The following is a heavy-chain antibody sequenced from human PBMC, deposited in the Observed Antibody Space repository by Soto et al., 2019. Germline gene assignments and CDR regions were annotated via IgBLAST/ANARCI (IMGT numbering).Heavy chain of an antibody. J-gene: IGHJ4*02. CDR1: GASISLNY. CDR2: VYYSGST. Sequence: QVQVRESGPGLVKPSETLSLTCTVSGASISLNYWSWIRQPPGKGLEWIGYVYYSGSTTYNPSLERRVTMSVDTSKSQVSLKLTSVTAADTAFYYCARDAGGPYNYWGQGMLVTVSS. V-gene: IGHV4-59*01. CDR3: ARDAGGPYNY. D-gene: IGHD3-10*01.